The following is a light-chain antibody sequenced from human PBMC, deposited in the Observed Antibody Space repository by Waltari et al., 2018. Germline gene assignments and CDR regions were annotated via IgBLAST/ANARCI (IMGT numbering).Light chain of an antibody. CDR1: QSVSTS. J-gene: IGKJ2*01. Sequence: DIQMTQSPFSLSASVGDRVTITCRTSQSVSTSLNWYQQKPGKASKVLIDAASSWQSEVPARFSGSGSGTEFTLTISSLRPDDFATYFCQQSDRTPYTFGHGTKVDMK. V-gene: IGKV1-39*01. CDR2: AAS. CDR3: QQSDRTPYT.